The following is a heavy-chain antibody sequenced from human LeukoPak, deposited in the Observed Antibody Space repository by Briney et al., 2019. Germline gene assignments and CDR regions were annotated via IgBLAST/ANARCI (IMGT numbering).Heavy chain of an antibody. CDR3: ARDRGYSLDY. D-gene: IGHD5-18*01. J-gene: IGHJ4*02. CDR1: GFTFNTYW. CDR2: INSDGRST. Sequence: GGSLRLSCAASGFTFNTYWMHWVRQAPGKGLVWVSHINSDGRSTTYADSVKGRFTISRDNAKNTLYLQMNSLRAEDTAVYYCARDRGYSLDYWGQGTLVTVSS. V-gene: IGHV3-74*01.